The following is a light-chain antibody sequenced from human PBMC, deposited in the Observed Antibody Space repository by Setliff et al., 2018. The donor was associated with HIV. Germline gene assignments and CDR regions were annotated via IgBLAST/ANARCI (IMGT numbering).Light chain of an antibody. CDR3: SSYTASSTLV. V-gene: IGLV2-14*03. CDR2: DVS. Sequence: QSALTQPASVSGSPGQSITISCTGSSSDVGGYNCVSWYQQHPGKAPKLMIYDVSQRPSGVSDRFSGSKSGITASLTISGLQPEDESDYYCSSYTASSTLVFGGGTK. CDR1: SSDVGGYNC. J-gene: IGLJ3*02.